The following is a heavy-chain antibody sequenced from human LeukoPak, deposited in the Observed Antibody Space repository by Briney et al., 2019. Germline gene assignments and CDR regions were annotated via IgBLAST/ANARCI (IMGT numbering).Heavy chain of an antibody. Sequence: GGSLRLSCSASGFTFSTYWMHWVRQAPRKGLVWVSRISTDGYTTDYADFVQGRFTASRDNTKNTWSLEMNSLRAEDTAVYYCVVGGSPGYWGQGTLVTVSS. CDR3: VVGGSPGY. CDR1: GFTFSTYW. V-gene: IGHV3-74*01. J-gene: IGHJ4*02. CDR2: ISTDGYTT. D-gene: IGHD2-15*01.